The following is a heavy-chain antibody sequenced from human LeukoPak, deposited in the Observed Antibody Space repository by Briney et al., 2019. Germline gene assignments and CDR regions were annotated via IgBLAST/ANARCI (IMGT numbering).Heavy chain of an antibody. Sequence: PSETLSLTCTVSGGSISSYYWSWIRQPPGKVLEWIGYIYYSGSTNYNPSLKSRVTISVDTSKNQFSLKLSSVTAADTAVYYCARLKSIAAAGTTYYYYGMDVWGQGTTVTVSS. D-gene: IGHD6-13*01. J-gene: IGHJ6*02. CDR1: GGSISSYY. V-gene: IGHV4-59*08. CDR2: IYYSGST. CDR3: ARLKSIAAAGTTYYYYGMDV.